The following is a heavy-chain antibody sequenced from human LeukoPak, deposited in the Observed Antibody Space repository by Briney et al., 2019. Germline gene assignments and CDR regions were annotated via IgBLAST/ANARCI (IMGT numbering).Heavy chain of an antibody. D-gene: IGHD2-15*01. V-gene: IGHV5-51*01. CDR3: ARQTPNQYGMDV. J-gene: IGHJ6*04. CDR1: EYSFTSYW. Sequence: GESLKISCKGFEYSFTSYWIGWVRQMPGKGPEWMGIIHPGGSNIRCSPSFQGQITISADKSISTAYLQWSSLKASDTAMYYCARQTPNQYGMDVWGTGTTVTVSS. CDR2: IHPGGSNI.